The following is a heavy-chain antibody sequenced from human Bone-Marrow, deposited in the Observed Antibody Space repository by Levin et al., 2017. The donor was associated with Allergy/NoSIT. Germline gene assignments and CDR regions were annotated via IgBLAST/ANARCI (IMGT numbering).Heavy chain of an antibody. Sequence: SVKVSCKASGFTFTSSAVQWVRQARGQRLEWIGWIVVGSGNTNYAQKFQERVTITRDMSTSTAYMELSSLRSEDTAVYYCAAAVRRVLRYFDWPVSYYGMDVWGQGTTVTVSS. J-gene: IGHJ6*02. CDR2: IVVGSGNT. V-gene: IGHV1-58*01. CDR3: AAAVRRVLRYFDWPVSYYGMDV. D-gene: IGHD3-9*01. CDR1: GFTFTSSA.